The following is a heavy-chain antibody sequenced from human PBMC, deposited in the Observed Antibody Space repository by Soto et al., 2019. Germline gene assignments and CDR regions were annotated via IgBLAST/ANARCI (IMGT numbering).Heavy chain of an antibody. Sequence: GESLKISCAASGFTFSSYAMSWVRQAPGKGLEWVSAISGSGGSTYYADSVKGRFTISRDNSKNTLYLQMNSLRAEDTAVYYCAKDPVDTAMVTLYFDYWGQGTLVTVSS. CDR1: GFTFSSYA. V-gene: IGHV3-23*01. D-gene: IGHD5-18*01. J-gene: IGHJ4*02. CDR2: ISGSGGST. CDR3: AKDPVDTAMVTLYFDY.